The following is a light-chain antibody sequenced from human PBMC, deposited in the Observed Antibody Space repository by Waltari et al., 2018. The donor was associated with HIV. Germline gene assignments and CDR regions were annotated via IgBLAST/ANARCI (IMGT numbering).Light chain of an antibody. CDR1: QNIRRD. CDR2: AAS. V-gene: IGKV1-6*01. J-gene: IGKJ3*01. CDR3: LQDDSFPLT. Sequence: AIQMTQSPPSLSASVGDRVTITCRASQNIRRDLGWYQQKQGKAPKLLIYAASTLQTGVSSRFRGGGSGTEFTLTINGLQSEDSATYYCLQDDSFPLTFGPGTKVDLK.